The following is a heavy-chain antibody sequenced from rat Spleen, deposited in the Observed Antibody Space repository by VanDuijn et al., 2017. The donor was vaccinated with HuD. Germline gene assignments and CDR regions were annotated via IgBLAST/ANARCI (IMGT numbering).Heavy chain of an antibody. Sequence: EVQLVESGGGFVQPGRSMKLSCAASGFTFSSYDMAWVRQAPTKGLEWVASISPSGTNTYYRDSVKGRFTVSRDNAKRTLYLQMNSLQTEDTAMYFCARKDYGYNSYFDYWGQGVMVTVSS. V-gene: IGHV5-25*01. CDR2: ISPSGTNT. J-gene: IGHJ2*01. CDR1: GFTFSSYD. D-gene: IGHD1-9*01. CDR3: ARKDYGYNSYFDY.